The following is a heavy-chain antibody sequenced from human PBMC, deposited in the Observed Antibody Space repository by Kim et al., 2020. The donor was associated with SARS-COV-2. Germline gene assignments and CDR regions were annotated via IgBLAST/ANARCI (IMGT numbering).Heavy chain of an antibody. CDR1: GGSISSYY. CDR2: IYYSGST. V-gene: IGHV4-59*01. Sequence: SETLSLTCTVSGGSISSYYWSWIRQPPGKGLEWIGYIYYSGSTNYNPSLKSRVTISVDTSKNQFSLKLSSVTAADTAVYYCARAEPGDYGAPPSHWYFDLWGRGTLVTVSS. D-gene: IGHD4-17*01. CDR3: ARAEPGDYGAPPSHWYFDL. J-gene: IGHJ2*01.